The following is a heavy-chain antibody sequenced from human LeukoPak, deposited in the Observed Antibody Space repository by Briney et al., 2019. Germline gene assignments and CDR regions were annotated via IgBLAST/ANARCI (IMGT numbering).Heavy chain of an antibody. V-gene: IGHV3-74*01. CDR2: INSDGSST. D-gene: IGHD5-18*01. CDR1: GFTFSSYW. Sequence: GGSLRLSCAASGFTFSSYWMHWVRQAPGKGLVWVSRINSDGSSTSYADSVKGRFTISRDNAKNPLYLQMNSLRAEDTAVYYCARFRGYSYGPFDYWGQGTLVTVPS. CDR3: ARFRGYSYGPFDY. J-gene: IGHJ4*02.